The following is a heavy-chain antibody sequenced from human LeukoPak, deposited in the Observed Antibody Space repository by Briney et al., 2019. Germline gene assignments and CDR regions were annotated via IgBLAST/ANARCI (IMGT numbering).Heavy chain of an antibody. D-gene: IGHD3-10*01. CDR1: GFTFSSYG. CDR3: AKDRGSGIGTGPFGY. CDR2: ISYDGSNK. Sequence: GGSLRLSCAASGFTFSSYGMHWVRQAPGKGLEWVAVISYDGSNKYYADSVKGRFTISRDNSKNTLYLQMNSLRAEDTAVYYCAKDRGSGIGTGPFGYWGQGTLVTVSS. J-gene: IGHJ4*02. V-gene: IGHV3-30*18.